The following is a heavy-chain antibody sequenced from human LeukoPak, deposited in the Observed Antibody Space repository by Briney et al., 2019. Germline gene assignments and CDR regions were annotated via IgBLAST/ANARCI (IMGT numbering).Heavy chain of an antibody. J-gene: IGHJ4*02. CDR3: ARLNIIVETAMDYFDY. D-gene: IGHD5-18*01. V-gene: IGHV1-18*01. CDR2: ISGYNGNT. Sequence: ASVKVSCKASGFSXTSYVISWVRQAPGQGLEWMGWISGYNGNTNYAQKLQGRVTMTTDTSTSTAYMELRSLRSDDTAVYYCARLNIIVETAMDYFDYWGQGTLVTVSS. CDR1: GFSXTSYV.